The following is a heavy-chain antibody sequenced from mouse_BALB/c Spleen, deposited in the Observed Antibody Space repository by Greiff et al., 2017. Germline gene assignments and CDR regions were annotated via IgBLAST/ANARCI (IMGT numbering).Heavy chain of an antibody. Sequence: VQLKQSGPELVKPGASVKMSCKASGYTFTSYVMHWVKQSPEQGLEWIGWIDPENGDTEYAPKFQGKATMTADTSSNTAYLQLSSLTSEDTAVYYCNAYGGFAYWGQGTLVTVSA. CDR2: IDPENGDT. J-gene: IGHJ3*01. CDR1: GYTFTSYV. D-gene: IGHD1-1*02. CDR3: NAYGGFAY. V-gene: IGHV14-4*02.